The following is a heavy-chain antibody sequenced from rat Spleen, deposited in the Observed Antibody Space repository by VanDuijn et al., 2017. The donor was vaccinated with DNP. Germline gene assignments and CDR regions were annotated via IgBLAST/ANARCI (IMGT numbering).Heavy chain of an antibody. D-gene: IGHD5-1*01. CDR1: GFTFSDYN. CDR2: ISTGGGNT. CDR3: KVGARY. V-gene: IGHV5S23*01. Sequence: EVQLVESGGGLVQSGRSLKVSCAASGFTFSDYNMAWVRQAPTKGLEWVATISTGGGNTYYQDSVKGRFTISRDNAKSTLYLQMNSLRSEDTATYYCKVGARYWGQGVMVTVPS. J-gene: IGHJ2*01.